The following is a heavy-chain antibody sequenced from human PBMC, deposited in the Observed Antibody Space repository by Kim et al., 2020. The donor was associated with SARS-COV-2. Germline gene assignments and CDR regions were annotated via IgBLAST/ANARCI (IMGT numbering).Heavy chain of an antibody. V-gene: IGHV3-23*01. D-gene: IGHD2-2*01. J-gene: IGHJ4*02. Sequence: GKGRFTVSRDNSMNTMYLQMNSLTAEDTAVYYCAKDRPKVWSSSSSHIDYWGQGTLVTVSP. CDR3: AKDRPKVWSSSSSHIDY.